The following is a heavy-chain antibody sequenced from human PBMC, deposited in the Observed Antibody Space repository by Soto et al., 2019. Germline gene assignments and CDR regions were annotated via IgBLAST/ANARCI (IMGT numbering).Heavy chain of an antibody. D-gene: IGHD3-22*01. Sequence: SETLSLTCAVSGDSISSYFWSWIRQPPGKGLECIGYIYYSGSTNYNPSLKSRVTISIDTSKNQFSLKVSSVTAADTAVYYCARLHYDSSGYFPDYFDYWGRGTLVTVSS. J-gene: IGHJ4*02. CDR2: IYYSGST. CDR1: GDSISSYF. V-gene: IGHV4-59*01. CDR3: ARLHYDSSGYFPDYFDY.